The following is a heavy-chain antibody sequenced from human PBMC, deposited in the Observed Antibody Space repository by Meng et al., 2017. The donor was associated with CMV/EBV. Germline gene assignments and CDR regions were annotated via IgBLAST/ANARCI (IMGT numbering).Heavy chain of an antibody. CDR2: INHSGST. J-gene: IGHJ4*02. Sequence: SETLSLTCAVYGGSFSGYYWSWIRQPPGKGLEWIGEINHSGSTNYNPSLKSRVTISVGTSKNQFSLKLSSVTAADTAVYYCARFDNWKACFDYWGQGTLVTVSS. CDR3: ARFDNWKACFDY. V-gene: IGHV4-34*01. CDR1: GGSFSGYY. D-gene: IGHD1-20*01.